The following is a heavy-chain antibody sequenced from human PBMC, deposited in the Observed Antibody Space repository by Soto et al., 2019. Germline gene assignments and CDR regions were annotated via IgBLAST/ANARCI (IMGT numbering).Heavy chain of an antibody. J-gene: IGHJ6*02. CDR3: ARAAYDYGDYGQYYYYYGMDV. CDR2: IYRTGGT. V-gene: IGHV4-61*01. CDR1: GGSVSSANYY. D-gene: IGHD4-17*01. Sequence: SETLSLTCTVSGGSVSSANYYWSWIRQPPGKGLEWIGYIYRTGGTKYNPSLKSRVTISIDTSKNQFSLKLSSVTAADTAVYYCARAAYDYGDYGQYYYYYGMDVWGQGTTVTVS.